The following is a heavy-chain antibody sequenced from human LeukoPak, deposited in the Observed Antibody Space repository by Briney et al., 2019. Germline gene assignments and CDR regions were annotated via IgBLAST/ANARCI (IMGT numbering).Heavy chain of an antibody. D-gene: IGHD3-22*01. CDR3: ASALRYYSDSSGYAFDY. CDR1: GCTFRSFA. Sequence: ASVKVSCKASGCTFRSFAINWVRQAPGQGLEWMGGIIPIFRAANYAQKFQGRVTITADESTSTAYMELSSLRSEDTAVYYCASALRYYSDSSGYAFDYWGQGTLVTVSS. CDR2: IIPIFRAA. J-gene: IGHJ4*02. V-gene: IGHV1-69*13.